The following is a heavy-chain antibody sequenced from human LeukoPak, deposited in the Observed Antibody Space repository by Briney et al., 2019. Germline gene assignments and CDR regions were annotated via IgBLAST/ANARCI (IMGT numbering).Heavy chain of an antibody. D-gene: IGHD6-13*01. CDR2: IYPGDSDT. Sequence: GESLKISCKGSGYSFTSYWIGWVRQMPGKGLEWMGIIYPGDSDTRYSPSFQGQVTISADKSVSTAYLQWSSLKASDTAMYYCARLGEYTSSWFPLENWGQGTLVTVSS. J-gene: IGHJ4*02. CDR3: ARLGEYTSSWFPLEN. V-gene: IGHV5-51*01. CDR1: GYSFTSYW.